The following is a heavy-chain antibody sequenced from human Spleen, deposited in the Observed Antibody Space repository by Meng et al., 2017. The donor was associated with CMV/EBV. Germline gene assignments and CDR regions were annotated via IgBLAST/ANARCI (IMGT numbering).Heavy chain of an antibody. Sequence: GGSLRLSCAASGFSVSSNYMGWVRQAPGKGLEWVSVIYTGGIRSDGDTDYADSGKGRFTISRDNSKSTLFLQLNSLKVEDTGVYYCARSQWAYDRSGYYGEDSMDVWGQGTTVTVSS. CDR3: ARSQWAYDRSGYYGEDSMDV. CDR2: IYTGGIRSDGDT. D-gene: IGHD3-22*01. V-gene: IGHV3-53*05. CDR1: GFSVSSNY. J-gene: IGHJ6*02.